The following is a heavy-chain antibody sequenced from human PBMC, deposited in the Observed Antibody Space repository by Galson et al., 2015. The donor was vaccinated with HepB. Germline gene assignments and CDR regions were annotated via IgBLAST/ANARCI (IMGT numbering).Heavy chain of an antibody. Sequence: SLRLSCAASGFTVSSNYMSWVRQAPGKGLEWVSVIYSGGSTYYADSVKGRFTISRDNSKNTLYLQMNSLRAEDTAVYYCASGCDPTGYYDILTGCFDYWGQGTLVTVSS. CDR3: ASGCDPTGYYDILTGCFDY. CDR2: IYSGGST. D-gene: IGHD3-9*01. CDR1: GFTVSSNY. V-gene: IGHV3-66*01. J-gene: IGHJ4*02.